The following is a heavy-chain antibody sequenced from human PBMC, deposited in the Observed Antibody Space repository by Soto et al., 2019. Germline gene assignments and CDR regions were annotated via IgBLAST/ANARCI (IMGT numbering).Heavy chain of an antibody. D-gene: IGHD3-3*01. CDR3: ARGISDFWSGYYYYYYYMDV. CDR2: INWNGGST. J-gene: IGHJ6*03. CDR1: GFTFGDYG. Sequence: GGSLRLSCAASGFTFGDYGMSWVRQAPGKGLEWVSGINWNGGSTGYADSVKGRFTISRDNAKNSLYLQMNSLRAEDTALYYCARGISDFWSGYYYYYYYMDVWGKGTTVTVSS. V-gene: IGHV3-20*04.